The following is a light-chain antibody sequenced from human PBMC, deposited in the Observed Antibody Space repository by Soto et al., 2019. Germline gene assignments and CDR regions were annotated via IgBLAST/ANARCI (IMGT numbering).Light chain of an antibody. CDR3: QQYRT. V-gene: IGKV3-15*01. CDR2: GAS. J-gene: IGKJ1*01. Sequence: EILKTQSPATLSVYPGERATLSCRASQSVSSNLAWYQQKPGQAPRLLIYGASTRATGIPARFSGSGSGTEFTLTISSLQSEDFAVYYCQQYRTFGHGTKVDIK. CDR1: QSVSSN.